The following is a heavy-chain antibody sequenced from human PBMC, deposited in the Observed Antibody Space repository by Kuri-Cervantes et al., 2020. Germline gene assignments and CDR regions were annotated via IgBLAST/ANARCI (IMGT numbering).Heavy chain of an antibody. V-gene: IGHV4-61*01. Sequence: GSLRLSCTVSGGSVSSGSYYWSWIRQPPGKGLEWIGYIYYSGSTNYNPSLKSRVTISVDTSKNQFSLKLSSVTAADTAVYYCARVQRGSGWYYFDYWGQGTLVTVSS. D-gene: IGHD6-19*01. J-gene: IGHJ4*02. CDR1: GGSVSSGSYY. CDR2: IYYSGST. CDR3: ARVQRGSGWYYFDY.